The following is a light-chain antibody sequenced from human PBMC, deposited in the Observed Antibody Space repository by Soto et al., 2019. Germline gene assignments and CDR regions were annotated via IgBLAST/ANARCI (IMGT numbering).Light chain of an antibody. CDR2: KAS. Sequence: DIHLTQSPSTLSASVGDRVTITCRASQSISSWLAWYQQKPGKAPKLLIYKASTLESGVPSRFSGSGSGTEFTLTISSLQPDDFATYYCHPWADYMWTFGQGTKVEIK. CDR1: QSISSW. CDR3: HPWADYMWT. V-gene: IGKV1-5*03. J-gene: IGKJ1*01.